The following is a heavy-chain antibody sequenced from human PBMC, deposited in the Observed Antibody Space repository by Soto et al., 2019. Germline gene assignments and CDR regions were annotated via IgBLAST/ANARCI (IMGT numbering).Heavy chain of an antibody. CDR1: GGSFSGYY. J-gene: IGHJ4*02. D-gene: IGHD1-7*01. V-gene: IGHV4-34*01. CDR2: INHSGST. Sequence: SETLSLTCAVYGGSFSGYYWSWIRQPPGKGLEWIGEINHSGSTNYNPSLKSRVTISVDTSKNQFSLKLSSVTAADTAVYYCARGPPRTGTTHTDYWGQGTLVTVSS. CDR3: ARGPPRTGTTHTDY.